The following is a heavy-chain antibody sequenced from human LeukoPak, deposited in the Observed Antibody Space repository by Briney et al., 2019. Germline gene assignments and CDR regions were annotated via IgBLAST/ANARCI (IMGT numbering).Heavy chain of an antibody. CDR1: GLTFSTYA. CDR3: ARLSGFTETSHFDS. CDR2: IDKDGSDK. D-gene: IGHD6-25*01. J-gene: IGHJ4*02. V-gene: IGHV3-7*01. Sequence: GGSLRLSCAASGLTFSTYAMYWVRQAPGKGLQWVATIDKDGSDKYYVDSVTGRFTISRDNARTSLSLQMNNLGAEDTALYYCARLSGFTETSHFDSWGQGTLVTVSS.